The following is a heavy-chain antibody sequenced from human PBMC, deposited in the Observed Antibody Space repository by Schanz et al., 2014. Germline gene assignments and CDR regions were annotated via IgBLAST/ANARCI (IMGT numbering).Heavy chain of an antibody. Sequence: GQLLESGGGLIQPGGSLRLSCAASGFTFRDYYMSWIRQAPGKGLEWVSDISSGSSYANYADSVKGRFTISRDNSKTTLSLQMSSLRAEDTAVYYCAKDPSHGDYDYYFDYWGQGTLVTVSS. CDR3: AKDPSHGDYDYYFDY. V-gene: IGHV3-11*05. J-gene: IGHJ4*02. D-gene: IGHD3-22*01. CDR1: GFTFRDYY. CDR2: ISSGSSYA.